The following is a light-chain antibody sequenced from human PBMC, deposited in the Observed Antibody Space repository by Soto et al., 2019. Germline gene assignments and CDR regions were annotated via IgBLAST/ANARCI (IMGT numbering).Light chain of an antibody. Sequence: QSVLTQPASVSGSPGQSITISCTGTSSDVGGYNYVSWYQQHPGKAPKLMIYDVSNRPSGVSNRFSGSKSGNTASLTISGLQAEDEADYYSSSYTSSTTLVFGTGTKVPVL. CDR3: SSYTSSTTLV. CDR1: SSDVGGYNY. V-gene: IGLV2-14*01. J-gene: IGLJ1*01. CDR2: DVS.